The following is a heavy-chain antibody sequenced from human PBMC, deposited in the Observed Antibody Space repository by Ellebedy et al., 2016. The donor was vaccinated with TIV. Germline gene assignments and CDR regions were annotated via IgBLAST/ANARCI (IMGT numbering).Heavy chain of an antibody. Sequence: SETLSLTCTVSGGSISSSSYYWGWIRQPPGKGLEWIGEINHSGSTNYNPSLKSRVAISVDTSKNQFSLKLSSVTAADTAVYYCARGYCSGGSCYSDYWGQGTLVTVSS. V-gene: IGHV4-39*07. CDR1: GGSISSSSYY. CDR2: INHSGST. D-gene: IGHD2-15*01. J-gene: IGHJ4*02. CDR3: ARGYCSGGSCYSDY.